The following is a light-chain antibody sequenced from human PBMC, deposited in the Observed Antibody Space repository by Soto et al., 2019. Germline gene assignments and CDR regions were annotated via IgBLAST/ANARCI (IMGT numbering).Light chain of an antibody. V-gene: IGLV1-40*01. CDR1: SSNIGAEYD. CDR2: GDN. J-gene: IGLJ1*01. CDR3: QSYDSSQTTFV. Sequence: QSGLTQPPSVSGAPGQRVAISCTGSSSNIGAEYDVHWYQQLPGTAPKRLIYGDNNRPSGVPDRFSGSKSGTSASLAITGLQPEDEADYYCQSYDSSQTTFVFGTGTKVTVL.